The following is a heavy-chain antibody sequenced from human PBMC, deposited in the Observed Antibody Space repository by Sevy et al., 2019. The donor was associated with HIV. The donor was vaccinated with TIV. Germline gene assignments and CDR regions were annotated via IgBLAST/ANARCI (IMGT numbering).Heavy chain of an antibody. CDR3: AREATRYCSGGDYSRRNYYFYMDI. CDR2: IYSGGNT. CDR1: GFTVGSTY. V-gene: IGHV3-66*02. Sequence: GGSLRLSCAASGFTVGSTYMSWVRQAPGKGLEWVSIIYSGGNTYYADSVKGRFIISRDDSRNTLYLQMNSLRGEDTAVYFCAREATRYCSGGDYSRRNYYFYMDIWGKGTTVTVSS. J-gene: IGHJ6*03. D-gene: IGHD2-15*01.